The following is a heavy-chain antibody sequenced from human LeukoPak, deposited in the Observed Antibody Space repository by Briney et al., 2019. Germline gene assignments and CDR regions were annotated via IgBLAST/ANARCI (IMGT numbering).Heavy chain of an antibody. J-gene: IGHJ4*02. V-gene: IGHV4-34*01. CDR3: ARSADGTLDY. Sequence: KPSETLSLTCAVYGGSFSGYYWSWIRQPPGKGLEWIGEINHSGSTNYNPSLKSRVTISVDTSKNQFSLHLNSVTPDDTAVYYCARSADGTLDYWGQGTLVTVSS. CDR1: GGSFSGYY. D-gene: IGHD6-13*01. CDR2: INHSGST.